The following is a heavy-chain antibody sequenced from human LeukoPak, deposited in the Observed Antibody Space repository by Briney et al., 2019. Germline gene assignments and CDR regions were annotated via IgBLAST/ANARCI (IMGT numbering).Heavy chain of an antibody. CDR3: AKDSPLSYYYGSGSYLTE. V-gene: IGHV3-23*01. CDR2: IGGGGDTT. D-gene: IGHD3-10*01. J-gene: IGHJ4*02. Sequence: PGGSLRLSCAASGFTFSNYAMSWVRQAPRKGLEWVSTIGGGGDTTYYADSVKGRFTISRDNSKNTLYLQMNSLRTEDTAVYYCAKDSPLSYYYGSGSYLTEWGQGTLVTVSS. CDR1: GFTFSNYA.